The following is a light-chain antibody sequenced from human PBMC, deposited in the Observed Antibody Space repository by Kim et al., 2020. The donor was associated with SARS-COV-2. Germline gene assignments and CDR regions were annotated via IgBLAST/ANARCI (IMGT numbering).Light chain of an antibody. J-gene: IGLJ3*02. CDR2: AVS. CDR1: SSDVGGFNF. CDR3: TSYTSTITWV. Sequence: GQSITISYTGTSSDVGGFNFVSWYQQYPGKVPKLMIYAVSKRPSGVSNRFSGSKSGNTASLSISGLQAEDEADYYCTSYTSTITWVFGGGTQLTVL. V-gene: IGLV2-14*04.